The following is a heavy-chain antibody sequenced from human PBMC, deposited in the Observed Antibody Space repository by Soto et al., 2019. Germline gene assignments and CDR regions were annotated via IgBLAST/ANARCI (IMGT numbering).Heavy chain of an antibody. V-gene: IGHV3-23*01. CDR3: TREILKKITGTMNT. D-gene: IGHD1-7*01. CDR1: GFTFSSYA. CDR2: ISGSGGST. Sequence: PGRSLRLSCAASGFTFSSYAMSWVRQAPGKGLEWVSAISGSGGSTYYADSVKGRFTISRDNSKNTLYLHMNSLKTEDTAVYYCTREILKKITGTMNTGGQGTLVTVSS. J-gene: IGHJ4*02.